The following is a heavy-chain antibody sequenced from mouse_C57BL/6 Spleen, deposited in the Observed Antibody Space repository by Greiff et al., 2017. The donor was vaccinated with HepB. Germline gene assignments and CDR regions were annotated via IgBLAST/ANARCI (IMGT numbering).Heavy chain of an antibody. CDR3: ARRDYYGRAMDY. CDR1: GYSFTGYY. Sequence: EVQLQQSGPELVKPGASVKISCKASGYSFTGYYMNWVKQSPEKSLEWIGEINPSTGGTTYNQKFKAKATLPVDKSSRTASMQLKSLTSEDSAVYYGARRDYYGRAMDYWGQGTSVTVSS. J-gene: IGHJ4*01. D-gene: IGHD1-1*01. CDR2: INPSTGGT. V-gene: IGHV1-42*01.